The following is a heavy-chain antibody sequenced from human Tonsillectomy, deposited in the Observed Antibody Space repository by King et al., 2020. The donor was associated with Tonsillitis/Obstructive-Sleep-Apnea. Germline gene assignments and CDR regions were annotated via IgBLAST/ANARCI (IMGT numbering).Heavy chain of an antibody. J-gene: IGHJ4*02. CDR2: INHSGST. V-gene: IGHV4-34*01. Sequence: VQLQQWGAGLLKPSETLSLTCAVYGGSFSGYYWSWIRQPPGKGLEWIGEINHSGSTNYNPSLKSRVTISLDTSKNQFSLKLSSVTAAATAVYYCARGFRIFGVPLDGYYFDYWGQGTLVTVSS. CDR1: GGSFSGYY. CDR3: ARGFRIFGVPLDGYYFDY. D-gene: IGHD3-3*01.